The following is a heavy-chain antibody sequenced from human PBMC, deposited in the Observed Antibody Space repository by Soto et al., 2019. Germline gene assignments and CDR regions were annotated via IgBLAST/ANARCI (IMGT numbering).Heavy chain of an antibody. D-gene: IGHD3-22*01. J-gene: IGHJ3*02. CDR2: IKQDGSEK. CDR1: GFTFSSYW. V-gene: IGHV3-7*03. Sequence: GGSLRLSCAASGFTFSSYWMSWVRQAPGKGLEWVANIKQDGSEKYYVDSVKGRFTISRDNAKNSLYLQMNSLRAEDTAVYYCATPGGYYYDSSGSRWAFDIWGQGTMVTV. CDR3: ATPGGYYYDSSGSRWAFDI.